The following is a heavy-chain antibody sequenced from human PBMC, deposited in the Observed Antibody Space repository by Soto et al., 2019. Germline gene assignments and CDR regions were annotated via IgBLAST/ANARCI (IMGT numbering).Heavy chain of an antibody. V-gene: IGHV1-69*12. Sequence: QVQLVQSGAEVKKPGSSVKVSCKASGGTFSSYAISWVRQAPGQGLEWMGGIIPIFGTANYAQKFQGRVTITADXXTXTXXMELSSLRSEDTAVYYCARSRHCSGGSCYRDAFDIWGQGTMVTVSS. CDR1: GGTFSSYA. CDR2: IIPIFGTA. J-gene: IGHJ3*02. CDR3: ARSRHCSGGSCYRDAFDI. D-gene: IGHD2-15*01.